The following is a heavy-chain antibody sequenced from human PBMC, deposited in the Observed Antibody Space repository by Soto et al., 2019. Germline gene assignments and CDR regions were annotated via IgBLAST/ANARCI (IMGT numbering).Heavy chain of an antibody. V-gene: IGHV4-39*07. J-gene: IGHJ4*02. Sequence: SETLSLTCTVSGGSIRSSRYNWGWIRQPPGKWLEWIGSIYYSGSTYYNPSLKSRVTISVDTSKNQFSLRLISVTAADTAKYFCAREGNLGRWLQPLDFWGQGTLVTVS. CDR2: IYYSGST. D-gene: IGHD5-12*01. CDR3: AREGNLGRWLQPLDF. CDR1: GGSIRSSRYN.